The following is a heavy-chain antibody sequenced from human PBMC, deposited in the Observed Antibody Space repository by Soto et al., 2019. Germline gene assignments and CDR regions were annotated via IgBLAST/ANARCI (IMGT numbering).Heavy chain of an antibody. CDR2: INIGSTYT. D-gene: IGHD2-2*01. J-gene: IGHJ1*01. V-gene: IGHV3-11*05. Sequence: QVKLVESGGDLVKPGGSLRLSCVASGFSIRDNYMSWIRQAPGQGLERIYFINIGSTYTNYAGSVKGRFTISRDDAKNTLLLQVDSLRSEDTAIYFWSTVQPLMTGAEYCHHWGQGTMVTVSS. CDR3: STVQPLMTGAEYCHH. CDR1: GFSIRDNY.